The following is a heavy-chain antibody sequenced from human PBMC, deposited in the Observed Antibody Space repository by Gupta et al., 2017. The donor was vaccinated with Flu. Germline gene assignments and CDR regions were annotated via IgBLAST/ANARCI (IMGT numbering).Heavy chain of an antibody. D-gene: IGHD5-12*01. CDR2: IYYSGST. V-gene: IGHV4-31*02. CDR1: ISSGGYY. J-gene: IGHJ4*02. CDR3: ARRDGYNPFDY. Sequence: ISSGGYYWSWIRQHPGKGLEWIGYIYYSGSTYYNPSLKSRVTISVDTSKNQFSLKLSSVTAADTAVYYCARRDGYNPFDYWGQGTLVTVSS.